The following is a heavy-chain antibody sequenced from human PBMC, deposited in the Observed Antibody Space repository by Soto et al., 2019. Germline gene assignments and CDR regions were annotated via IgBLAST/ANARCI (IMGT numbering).Heavy chain of an antibody. V-gene: IGHV1-2*02. D-gene: IGHD1-26*01. CDR1: GYNFFGFY. J-gene: IGHJ4*02. Sequence: ASVKVSCKTSGYNFFGFYIHWVRQAPGQGLEWVGWINPGSGATNYAQNFQGRVTVTRNTSISTAYLEFRSLTSDDTAVYYCARARIAGPLDYWGQGTQVTVSS. CDR3: ARARIAGPLDY. CDR2: INPGSGAT.